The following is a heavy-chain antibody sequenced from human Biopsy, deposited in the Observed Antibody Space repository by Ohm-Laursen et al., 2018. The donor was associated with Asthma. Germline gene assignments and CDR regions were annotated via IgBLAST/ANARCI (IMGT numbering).Heavy chain of an antibody. Sequence: ASVKVSCNASGFSINNNVFHWVRQAPGHSLEWMGWINAANGNTKYSQKFQGRLTISRDTSASTAYMDLSSLRSEDTAVYYCARTYFDFLTGQVRDAFAMWGQGTMVTVSS. J-gene: IGHJ3*02. CDR3: ARTYFDFLTGQVRDAFAM. CDR1: GFSINNNV. D-gene: IGHD3-9*01. V-gene: IGHV1-3*01. CDR2: INAANGNT.